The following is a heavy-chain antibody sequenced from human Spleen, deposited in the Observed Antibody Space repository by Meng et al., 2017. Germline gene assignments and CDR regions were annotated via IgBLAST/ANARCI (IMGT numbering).Heavy chain of an antibody. CDR3: ARESYRGVIIDAFDI. CDR1: GGSFSDYY. D-gene: IGHD3-10*01. V-gene: IGHV4-34*01. CDR2: INHSGST. J-gene: IGHJ3*02. Sequence: SETLSLTCVVSGGSFSDYYWSWIRQPPGKGLEWIGEINHSGSTNYNPSLESRATISVDTSKNQFSLKLSSVTAADTAVYYCARESYRGVIIDAFDIWGQGTMVTVSS.